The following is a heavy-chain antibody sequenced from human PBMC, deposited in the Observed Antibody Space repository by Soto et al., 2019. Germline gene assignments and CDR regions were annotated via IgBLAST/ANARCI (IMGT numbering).Heavy chain of an antibody. CDR1: GFTFSGSA. CDR3: TSPIIVGATMTRDY. J-gene: IGHJ4*02. CDR2: IRSKANSYAT. V-gene: IGHV3-73*02. D-gene: IGHD1-26*01. Sequence: EVQLVESGGGLVQPGGSLKLSCAASGFTFSGSAMHWVRQASGKGLEWVGRIRSKANSYATAYAASVKGRFTIASDDSMNTAYLQMNSPKTEDRVVYYCTSPIIVGATMTRDYWGQGTLVTVSS.